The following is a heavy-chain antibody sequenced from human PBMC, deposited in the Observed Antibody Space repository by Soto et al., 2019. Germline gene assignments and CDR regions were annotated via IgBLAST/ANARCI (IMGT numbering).Heavy chain of an antibody. V-gene: IGHV3-74*01. J-gene: IGHJ4*02. Sequence: GGSLRLSCAASGFTFSSYWMHWVRQAPGKGLVWVSRINSDGSSTSYADSVKGRFTISRDNAKNTLYLQMNSLRAEDTAVYYCAREAEADYGDYVACDYWGQGTLVTVSS. CDR2: INSDGSST. D-gene: IGHD4-17*01. CDR1: GFTFSSYW. CDR3: AREAEADYGDYVACDY.